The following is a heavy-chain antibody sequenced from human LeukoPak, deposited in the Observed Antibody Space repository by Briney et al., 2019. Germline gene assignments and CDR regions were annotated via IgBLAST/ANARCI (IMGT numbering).Heavy chain of an antibody. J-gene: IGHJ4*02. D-gene: IGHD3-10*01. CDR2: VSSSGGIT. CDR1: GFAFRSYG. Sequence: GGSLRLSCAASGFAFRSYGLSWVRQAPGKGLEWVSSVSSSGGITWNADSVKGRITISRDFSKNTLFLLMNSLRAEDTAIYYRARHDGSGYYYPLDQWGQGTLVTVSS. CDR3: ARHDGSGYYYPLDQ. V-gene: IGHV3-23*01.